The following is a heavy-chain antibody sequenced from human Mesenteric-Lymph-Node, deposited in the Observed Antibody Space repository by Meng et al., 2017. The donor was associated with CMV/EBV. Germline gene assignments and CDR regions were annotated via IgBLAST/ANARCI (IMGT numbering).Heavy chain of an antibody. Sequence: SETLSLTCAVSGDSISRNLWWSWVRQPPGKGLEWIGEISYSGDTKYNPSLQSRATISSDTTNNRFSLRLNSVTAADTGVYFCARSPGFWFLDYWGRGTLVTVSS. CDR3: ARSPGFWFLDY. CDR2: ISYSGDT. D-gene: IGHD3-10*01. V-gene: IGHV4-4*02. J-gene: IGHJ4*02. CDR1: GDSISRNLW.